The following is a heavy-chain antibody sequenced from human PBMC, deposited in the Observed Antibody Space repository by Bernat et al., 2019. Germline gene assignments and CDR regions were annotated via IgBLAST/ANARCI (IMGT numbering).Heavy chain of an antibody. CDR1: GFTFTTYG. Sequence: GQVVESGGGVVQPGTSLTLSCATSGFTFTTYGIHWVRQAPGKGLEWVAVIWSDGNNKYYVDSVKGRFTISRDNSESTVYLQMNSLRAEDTAVYYCARDNDGSSHYDQFDYWGQGTLVTVSS. D-gene: IGHD3-22*01. CDR3: ARDNDGSSHYDQFDY. J-gene: IGHJ4*02. V-gene: IGHV3-33*01. CDR2: IWSDGNNK.